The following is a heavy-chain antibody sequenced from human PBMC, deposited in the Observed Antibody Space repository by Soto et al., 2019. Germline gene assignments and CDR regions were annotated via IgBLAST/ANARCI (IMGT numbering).Heavy chain of an antibody. CDR1: GGSISSYY. CDR3: ARLISRVDYGDLHHYYYYVDV. J-gene: IGHJ6*03. Sequence: SETLSLTCTVSGGSISSYYWSWIRQPPGKGLEWIGYIYYSGSTNYNPSLKSRVTISVDTSKNQFSLKPSSVTAADTAVYYCARLISRVDYGDLHHYYYYVDVWGKGTMVTVAS. V-gene: IGHV4-59*08. CDR2: IYYSGST. D-gene: IGHD4-17*01.